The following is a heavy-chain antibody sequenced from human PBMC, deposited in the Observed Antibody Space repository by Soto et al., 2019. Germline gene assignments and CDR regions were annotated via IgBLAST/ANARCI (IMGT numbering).Heavy chain of an antibody. D-gene: IGHD4-4*01. CDR3: ARDAVTTLESYYYYYGMDV. V-gene: IGHV1-69*13. CDR2: IIPIFGTA. Sequence: SVKVSCKASGGTFSSYAISWVRQAPGQGLEWMGGIIPIFGTANYAQKFQGRVTITADESTSTAYMELSSLRSEDTAVYYCARDAVTTLESYYYYYGMDVWGQGTTVTVSS. J-gene: IGHJ6*02. CDR1: GGTFSSYA.